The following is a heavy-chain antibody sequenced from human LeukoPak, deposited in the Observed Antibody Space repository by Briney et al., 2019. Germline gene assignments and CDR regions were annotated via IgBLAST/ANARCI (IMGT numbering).Heavy chain of an antibody. CDR2: TNPNSGGT. V-gene: IGHV1-2*02. CDR3: ARGAPRYFDWSIGY. Sequence: ASVKVSCKASGYTFTGYYMHWGRQAPGQGLEWMGWTNPNSGGTNSAQKFQGRVTMTRAPSISTAYMELSTLTSDDTAVYYCARGAPRYFDWSIGYWGQGTLVPVSS. D-gene: IGHD3-9*01. CDR1: GYTFTGYY. J-gene: IGHJ4*02.